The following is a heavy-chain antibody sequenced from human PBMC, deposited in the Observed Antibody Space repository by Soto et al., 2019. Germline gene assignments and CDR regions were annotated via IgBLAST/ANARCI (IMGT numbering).Heavy chain of an antibody. CDR3: AKDLSYGTDWPYFDR. Sequence: QVRLVESGGGVVQPGRSLRLSCAASGFNIKSFGMHWVRQAPGKGLEWIAFISYDGKEKQYADSVKGRFTVSTDNSNTLFLQMDGLRGEDTAGYFCAKDLSYGTDWPYFDRRGQGTLVIVSS. CDR2: ISYDGKEK. D-gene: IGHD3-16*01. J-gene: IGHJ4*02. CDR1: GFNIKSFG. V-gene: IGHV3-30*18.